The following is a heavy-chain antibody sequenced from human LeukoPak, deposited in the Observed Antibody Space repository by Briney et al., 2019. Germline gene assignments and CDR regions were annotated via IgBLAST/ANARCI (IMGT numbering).Heavy chain of an antibody. Sequence: GGSLRLSCAASGFTFSNFGMNWVRQAPGKGLVWVSRITGDGSSTSYADSVKGRFTISRDNAQNTLYLQMNSLRAEDTAVYYCARPLRSAANIDYWGQGTLVTVSS. CDR1: GFTFSNFG. CDR2: ITGDGSST. CDR3: ARPLRSAANIDY. V-gene: IGHV3-74*01. D-gene: IGHD4/OR15-4a*01. J-gene: IGHJ4*02.